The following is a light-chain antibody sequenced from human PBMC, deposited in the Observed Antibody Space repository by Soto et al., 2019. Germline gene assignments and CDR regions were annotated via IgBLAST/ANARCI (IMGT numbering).Light chain of an antibody. J-gene: IGKJ1*01. CDR3: QQYGSSPPT. CDR1: QSVSSSY. CDR2: GAS. V-gene: IGKV3-20*01. Sequence: EIVLTQSPGTLSLSPGERDTLSCRASQSVSSSYLAWYQQKPGQAPRLLIYGASSRATGIQDRFSGSGSGTDFTLTIRRLEPEEFAVYYCQQYGSSPPTFGQGTKVDIK.